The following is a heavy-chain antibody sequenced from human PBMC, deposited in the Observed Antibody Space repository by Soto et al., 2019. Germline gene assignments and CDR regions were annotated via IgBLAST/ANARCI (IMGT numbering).Heavy chain of an antibody. CDR3: ARVREDSSGYRKLYYYYGMDV. CDR2: ISYDGSKK. Sequence: QVQLVESGGGVVQPGRSLRLSCAASGFTFSSYAMHWVRQAPGKGLEWVAVISYDGSKKYYADPVKGRFTISRDNSKNALYLQMNSLRAEDTAVYYCARVREDSSGYRKLYYYYGMDVWVQGTTVTVSS. J-gene: IGHJ6*02. V-gene: IGHV3-30-3*01. D-gene: IGHD3-22*01. CDR1: GFTFSSYA.